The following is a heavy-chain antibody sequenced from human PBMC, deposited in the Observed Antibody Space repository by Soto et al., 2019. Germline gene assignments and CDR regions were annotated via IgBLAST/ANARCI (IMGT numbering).Heavy chain of an antibody. J-gene: IGHJ4*02. CDR1: GLTFSSSW. CDR2: INSDGSYI. V-gene: IGHV3-74*01. CDR3: VTGWSDY. Sequence: EVQVVESGGGLVQPGGSLRLSCVVSGLTFSSSWMHWVRQGPGKGLVWVSRINSDGSYINYADSVKGRFTTSRDNAKNMLYLQMNSLRAEDTALYYCVTGWSDYWGQGTLVTVSS. D-gene: IGHD2-15*01.